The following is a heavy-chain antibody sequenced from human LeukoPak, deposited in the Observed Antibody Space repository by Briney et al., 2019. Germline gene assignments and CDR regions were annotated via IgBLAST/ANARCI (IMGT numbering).Heavy chain of an antibody. D-gene: IGHD2-15*01. V-gene: IGHV3-66*01. Sequence: GGSLRLSCAASGFSVNTNYMTWVRQAPGRGLEWVSVLYSGGGAYYADSVKDRFTISRDYSQNTLLLQMNSLRAEDTALYYCARGKTSDDIVEDAFDIWGQGTMVAVSS. CDR3: ARGKTSDDIVEDAFDI. CDR1: GFSVNTNY. J-gene: IGHJ3*02. CDR2: LYSGGGA.